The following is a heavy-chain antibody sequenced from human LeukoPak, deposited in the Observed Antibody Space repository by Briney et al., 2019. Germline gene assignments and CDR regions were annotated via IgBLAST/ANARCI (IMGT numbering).Heavy chain of an antibody. V-gene: IGHV3-21*01. CDR1: RFTFSTYT. CDR2: ITRSSSYI. D-gene: IGHD5-18*01. CDR3: AREETPMVHDY. J-gene: IGHJ4*02. Sequence: GGSLRLSCAASRFTFSTYTMNWVCQAPGKGLEWVSSITRSSSYIYYADSVKGRFTISRDNAKNSLYLQMNSLRAEDTAVYYCAREETPMVHDYWGQGTLVTVSS.